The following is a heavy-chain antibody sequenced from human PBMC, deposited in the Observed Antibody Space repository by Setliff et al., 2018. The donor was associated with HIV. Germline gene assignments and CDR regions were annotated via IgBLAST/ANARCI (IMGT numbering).Heavy chain of an antibody. D-gene: IGHD2-8*01. CDR1: GGSIGIRSYF. CDR2: VYSSGST. Sequence: TSETLSLTCTVSGGSIGIRSYFWGWIRQPPGKGLEWIGSVYSSGSTYYNPSLKSRVTVSVDTSKDQFSLRLSSVTAADTAVYYCARHSPNVGVRGDAFDIWGQGTVVTVSS. CDR3: ARHSPNVGVRGDAFDI. V-gene: IGHV4-39*01. J-gene: IGHJ3*02.